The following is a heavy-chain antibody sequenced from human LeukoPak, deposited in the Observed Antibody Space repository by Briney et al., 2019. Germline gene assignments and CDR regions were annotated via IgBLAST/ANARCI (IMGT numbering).Heavy chain of an antibody. CDR1: GYTFTGYY. J-gene: IGHJ6*03. CDR3: AREFGGADYMDV. D-gene: IGHD3-10*01. Sequence: ASVKVSCKASGYTFTGYYMHWVRQAPGQGLEWMGWINPNSGGTNYAQKFQGRVTMTRDTSISTAYMELSRLRSDDTAVYYCAREFGGADYMDVWGKGTTVTVSS. CDR2: INPNSGGT. V-gene: IGHV1-2*02.